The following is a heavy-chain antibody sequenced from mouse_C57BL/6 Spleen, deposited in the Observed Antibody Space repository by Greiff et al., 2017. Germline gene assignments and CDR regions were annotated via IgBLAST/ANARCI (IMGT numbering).Heavy chain of an antibody. J-gene: IGHJ2*01. CDR2: IYPGDGDT. CDR3: ASEGYFDY. Sequence: QVQLQQSGPELVKPGASVKISCKASGYAFSSSWMNWVKQRPGKGLEWIGRIYPGDGDTNYNGKFKGKATLTADKSSSTAYMQLSSLTTEDSAVYFCASEGYFDYWGQGTTLTVSS. V-gene: IGHV1-82*01. CDR1: GYAFSSSW.